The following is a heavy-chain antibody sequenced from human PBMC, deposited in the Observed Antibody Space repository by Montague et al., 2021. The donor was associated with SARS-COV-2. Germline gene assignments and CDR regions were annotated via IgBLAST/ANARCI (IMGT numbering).Heavy chain of an antibody. J-gene: IGHJ5*02. CDR1: GGSISSSSYY. D-gene: IGHD2-2*01. Sequence: SETLSLNCTVSGGSISSSSYYWGWIRQPPGEGLEWIGSIYYSGSTYYNPSLKSRVTISVDTSKNQFSLKLSSVTAADTAVYYCARHLVYCSSASCYEGRFDPWGQGTLVTVSS. CDR3: ARHLVYCSSASCYEGRFDP. CDR2: IYYSGST. V-gene: IGHV4-39*01.